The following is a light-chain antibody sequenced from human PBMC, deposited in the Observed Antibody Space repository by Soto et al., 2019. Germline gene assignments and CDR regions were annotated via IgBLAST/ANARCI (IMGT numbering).Light chain of an antibody. Sequence: EIVLTQSPGTLSLSPGERATLSCSASQSVSSSYLAWYQQKPGQAPRLLIYGASSRATGIPDRFSGSGSGTDFTLTISRLEPEDFAVYFCQQYGSSQWTFGQGTKVEI. CDR2: GAS. V-gene: IGKV3-20*01. CDR3: QQYGSSQWT. CDR1: QSVSSSY. J-gene: IGKJ1*01.